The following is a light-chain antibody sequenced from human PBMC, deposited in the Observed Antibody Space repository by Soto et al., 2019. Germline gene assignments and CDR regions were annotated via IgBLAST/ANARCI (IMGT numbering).Light chain of an antibody. J-gene: IGLJ1*01. CDR1: SSDVGGYIY. CDR3: SSYAGSNTYV. CDR2: EAS. V-gene: IGLV2-8*01. Sequence: QSALTQPASVSGSPGQSVTISCTGTSSDVGGYIYVSWYQHHPGKAPKLMIYEASKRPSGVPDRFSGSKSGNTASLTVSGLQAEDEADYYCSSYAGSNTYVFGTGTKV.